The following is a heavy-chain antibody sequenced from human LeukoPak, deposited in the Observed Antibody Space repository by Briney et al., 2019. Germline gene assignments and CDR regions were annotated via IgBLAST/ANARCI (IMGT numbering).Heavy chain of an antibody. V-gene: IGHV4-39*07. CDR2: ITYSGLT. J-gene: IGHJ6*03. D-gene: IGHD2-2*01. Sequence: PSETLSLTCSVSGGSINSSSFYWGWIRQPPGKGLEWIGSITYSGLTYYNPSLKSRVTMSVDTSKNQFSLNLDFLTAADTAVYYCAREGFCSSTSCGKIYYCYYMDVWGKGTTVTVSS. CDR3: AREGFCSSTSCGKIYYCYYMDV. CDR1: GGSINSSSFY.